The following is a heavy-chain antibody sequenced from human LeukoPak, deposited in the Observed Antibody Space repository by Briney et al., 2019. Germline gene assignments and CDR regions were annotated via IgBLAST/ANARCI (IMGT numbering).Heavy chain of an antibody. CDR2: IRYDGSNK. J-gene: IGHJ6*03. Sequence: GGSLRLSCAASGFTFSSYGMHWVRQAPGKGLEWVAFIRYDGSNKYYADSVKGRFTISRDNSKSTLYLQMNSLRAEDTAVYYCAKGNYGDYVYYYYMDVWGKGTTVTVSS. D-gene: IGHD4-17*01. CDR3: AKGNYGDYVYYYYMDV. CDR1: GFTFSSYG. V-gene: IGHV3-30*02.